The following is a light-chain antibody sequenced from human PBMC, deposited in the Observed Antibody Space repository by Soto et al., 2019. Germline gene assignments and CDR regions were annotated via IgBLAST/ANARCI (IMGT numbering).Light chain of an antibody. Sequence: EIVLTQSPATLSLSPGERATLSCRASQSVSSYLAWYQQKPGQAPRLLIYDASNRATGISARFSGSGSGTDFTLSISSLEPEDFAVYYCQQRSKWPPTFGQGTKLEIK. CDR3: QQRSKWPPT. J-gene: IGKJ2*01. CDR2: DAS. CDR1: QSVSSY. V-gene: IGKV3-11*01.